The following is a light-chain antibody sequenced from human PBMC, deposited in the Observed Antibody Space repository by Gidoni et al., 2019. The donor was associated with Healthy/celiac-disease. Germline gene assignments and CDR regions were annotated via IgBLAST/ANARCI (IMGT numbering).Light chain of an antibody. CDR2: DAS. CDR3: QQRSNWQYT. J-gene: IGKJ2*01. Sequence: EIVLTQSPAILSLSPGERATLSCRASQSVSSSLAWYQQKPGQAPRLLIYDASNRATGIPARFSGSGSVTDFTLTISSLEPEDFAVYYCQQRSNWQYTFGQGTKLEIK. CDR1: QSVSSS. V-gene: IGKV3-11*01.